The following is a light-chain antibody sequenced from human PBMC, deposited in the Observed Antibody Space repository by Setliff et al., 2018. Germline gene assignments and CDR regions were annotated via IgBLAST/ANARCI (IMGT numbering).Light chain of an antibody. V-gene: IGLV2-14*03. Sequence: QSALTQPASVSGSPGQSITISCTGTSSDIGDSKYVSWYQQHPGKAPKLLIFDVSVRPSGVSNRFSGSKSGNTASLSISGLQAEDEAEYYCSSYGSSTLLFGGGTKGTVL. CDR1: SSDIGDSKY. CDR3: SSYGSSTLL. CDR2: DVS. J-gene: IGLJ2*01.